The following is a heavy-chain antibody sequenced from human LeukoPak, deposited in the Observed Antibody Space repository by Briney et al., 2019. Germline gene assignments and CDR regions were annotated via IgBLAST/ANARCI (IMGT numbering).Heavy chain of an antibody. J-gene: IGHJ4*02. Sequence: SETLSLTCAVYGGSFSGYYWSWIRQPPGKGLEWIGSIYYSGSTYYNPSLKSRVTISVDTSKNQFSLKLSSVTAADTAVYYCARRCGSWPFDYWGQGTLVTVSS. CDR2: IYYSGST. V-gene: IGHV4-34*01. CDR3: ARRCGSWPFDY. CDR1: GGSFSGYY. D-gene: IGHD6-13*01.